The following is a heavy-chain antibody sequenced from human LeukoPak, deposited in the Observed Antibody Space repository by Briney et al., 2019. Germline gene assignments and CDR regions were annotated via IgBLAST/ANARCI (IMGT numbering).Heavy chain of an antibody. CDR3: TTDSNYYYYMDV. J-gene: IGHJ6*03. Sequence: SETLSLTCTVSGASISSYYWSWIRQPAGKGLEWIGRMYTSGSTNYNPSLKSRVTISVDTSKNQFSLKLSSVTAADTAVYYCTTDSNYYYYMDVWGKGTTVIVSS. CDR1: GASISSYY. V-gene: IGHV4-4*07. CDR2: MYTSGST.